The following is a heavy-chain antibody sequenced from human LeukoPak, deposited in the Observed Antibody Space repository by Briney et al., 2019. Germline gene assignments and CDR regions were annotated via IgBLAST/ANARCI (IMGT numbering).Heavy chain of an antibody. CDR2: ISSNGGST. CDR3: VKGSGSRGMIEVRPFDY. D-gene: IGHD3-22*01. V-gene: IGHV3-64D*06. Sequence: GGSLRLSCSASGFTFNNYAIHWVRLAPGKGLEYVSAISSNGGSTYYVDSVKGRFTISRDNSKDTLYLQMSSPGAEDTAVYYCVKGSGSRGMIEVRPFDYWGQGTLVTVSS. CDR1: GFTFNNYA. J-gene: IGHJ4*02.